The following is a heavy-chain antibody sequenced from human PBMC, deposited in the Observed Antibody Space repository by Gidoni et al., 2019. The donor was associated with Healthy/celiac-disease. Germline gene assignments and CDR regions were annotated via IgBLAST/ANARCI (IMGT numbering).Heavy chain of an antibody. V-gene: IGHV3-21*01. CDR2: ISSSSSYI. CDR3: ATRRDDFWSGYADY. D-gene: IGHD3-3*01. CDR1: GLTFSSYS. Sequence: EVQLVESRGGLVKPGGSLSLSCAASGLTFSSYSMNWVRQAPGKGLEWVSSISSSSSYIYYADSVKGRFTISRDNAENSLYLQMNSLRAEDTAVYYCATRRDDFWSGYADYWGQGTLVTVSS. J-gene: IGHJ4*02.